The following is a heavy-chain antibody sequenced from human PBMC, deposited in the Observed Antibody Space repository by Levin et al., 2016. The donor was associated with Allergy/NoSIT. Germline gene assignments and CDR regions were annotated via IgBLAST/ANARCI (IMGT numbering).Heavy chain of an antibody. CDR1: GYSFTTKY. CDR3: ARSAVATTDYYYYYGMDV. D-gene: IGHD5-12*01. Sequence: ASVKVSCKASGYSFTTKYMHWVRQAPGQGLEWMGIINPTGSTTNYAQKFQGRVTMTRDTSTSTIYMELSSLRSEDTAVYYCARSAVATTDYYYYYGMDVWGQGTTVTVSS. CDR2: INPTGSTT. J-gene: IGHJ6*02. V-gene: IGHV1-46*03.